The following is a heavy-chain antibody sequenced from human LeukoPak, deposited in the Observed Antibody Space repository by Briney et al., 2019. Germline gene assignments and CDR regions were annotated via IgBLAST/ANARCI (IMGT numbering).Heavy chain of an antibody. J-gene: IGHJ4*02. D-gene: IGHD6-19*01. CDR2: IYYSGST. CDR1: GGSISSYY. V-gene: IGHV4-59*08. CDR3: ARPISSGRAFDFDY. Sequence: PSETLSHTCTVTGGSISSYYWSWIRQPPGKGLEWIGYIYYSGSTNYNPSLKSRVTISVDTSKNQFSLKLSSVTAADTAVYYCARPISSGRAFDFDYWGQGTLVTVSS.